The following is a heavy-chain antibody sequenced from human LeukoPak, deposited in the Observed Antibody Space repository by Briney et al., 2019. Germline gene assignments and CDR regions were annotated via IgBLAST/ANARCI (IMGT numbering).Heavy chain of an antibody. J-gene: IGHJ4*02. Sequence: TGGSLRLSCAASGFIFSTYWMTWVRQAPGKGLEWVANIRPDGSEKFYLDSVKGRFTISKDNAKNSLYLQMNSLRVEDTAVYYCARAGHYNFDYWGQGTLVTVS. CDR2: IRPDGSEK. D-gene: IGHD3-10*01. CDR1: GFIFSTYW. CDR3: ARAGHYNFDY. V-gene: IGHV3-7*04.